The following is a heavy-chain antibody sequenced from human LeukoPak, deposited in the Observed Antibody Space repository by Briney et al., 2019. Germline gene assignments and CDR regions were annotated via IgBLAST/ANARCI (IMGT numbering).Heavy chain of an antibody. J-gene: IGHJ4*02. D-gene: IGHD5-18*01. Sequence: GGSLRLSCAASGFTFSSYSMNWVRQAPGKGLEWVSAISGSGGSTYYADSVKGRFTISRDNSKNTLYLQMNSLRAEDTAVYYCAKDLGTWIQLWTQDYWGQGTLVTVSS. CDR1: GFTFSSYS. CDR3: AKDLGTWIQLWTQDY. CDR2: ISGSGGST. V-gene: IGHV3-23*01.